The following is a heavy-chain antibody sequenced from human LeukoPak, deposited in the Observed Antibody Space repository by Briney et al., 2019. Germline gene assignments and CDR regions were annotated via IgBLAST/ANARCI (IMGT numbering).Heavy chain of an antibody. Sequence: SETLSLTCTVSDDSISDYYRGWIRQPPGKGLEWIGYFHNSGTSTYNPSLKSRVTISADTSKNQFFLIMRSATAADTAVYYCARDHWLLSSKTWYYYGLDVWGQGTTVTVSS. CDR1: DDSISDYY. V-gene: IGHV4-59*01. CDR2: FHNSGTS. CDR3: ARDHWLLSSKTWYYYGLDV. J-gene: IGHJ6*02. D-gene: IGHD3-9*01.